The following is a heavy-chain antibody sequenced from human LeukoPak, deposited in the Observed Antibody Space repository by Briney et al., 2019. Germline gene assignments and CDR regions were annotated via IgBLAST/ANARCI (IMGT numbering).Heavy chain of an antibody. J-gene: IGHJ4*02. CDR2: IKSKTDGGTA. V-gene: IGHV3-15*01. Sequence: PGRSLRLSCAASGFTFSNAWMSWVRQAPGKGLEWVGRIKSKTDGGTADYAAPVRDRFTISRDDSKNTLFLQMNSLKTEDTAVYYCAASYFVSGSYWTFDYWGQGNLVTVSS. CDR3: AASYFVSGSYWTFDY. CDR1: GFTFSNAW. D-gene: IGHD3-10*01.